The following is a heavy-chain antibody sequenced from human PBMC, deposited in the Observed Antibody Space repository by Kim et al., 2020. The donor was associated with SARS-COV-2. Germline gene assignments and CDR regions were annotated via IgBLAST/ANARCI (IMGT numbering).Heavy chain of an antibody. D-gene: IGHD6-13*01. CDR1: GFTFDDYA. Sequence: GGSLRLSCAASGFTFDDYAMHWVRQAPGKDLEWVSGISWNSGSIGYADSVKGRFTISRDNAKNSLYLQMNSLRAEDTALYYCAKDISGQLVPLLDYWGQGTLVTVSS. CDR2: ISWNSGSI. J-gene: IGHJ4*02. V-gene: IGHV3-9*01. CDR3: AKDISGQLVPLLDY.